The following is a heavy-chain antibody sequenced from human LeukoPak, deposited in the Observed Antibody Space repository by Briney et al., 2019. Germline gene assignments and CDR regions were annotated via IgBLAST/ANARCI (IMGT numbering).Heavy chain of an antibody. Sequence: SETLSLTCTVSGGSVSSGSYYWSWIRQPPGKGLEWIGYIYYSGSTNYNPSLKSRVTISVDTSKNQFSLKLSSVTAADTAVYYCARVAYDFWSGYYPSYNWFDPWGQGTLVTVSS. CDR1: GGSVSSGSYY. J-gene: IGHJ5*02. CDR2: IYYSGST. D-gene: IGHD3-3*01. CDR3: ARVAYDFWSGYYPSYNWFDP. V-gene: IGHV4-61*01.